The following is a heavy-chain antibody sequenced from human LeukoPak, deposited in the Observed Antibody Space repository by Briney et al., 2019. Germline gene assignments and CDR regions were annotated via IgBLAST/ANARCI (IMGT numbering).Heavy chain of an antibody. Sequence: PSETLSLTCTVSGGSINDYWSWIRQPPGKGLEWIGFIFYDGTTNYSPSLKSRVTISLDTSKNQLSLNLSSVTAADTAVYYCARGGASSRYFDCWGQGTLVTVSS. V-gene: IGHV4-59*01. J-gene: IGHJ4*02. D-gene: IGHD6-6*01. CDR3: ARGGASSRYFDC. CDR2: IFYDGTT. CDR1: GGSINDY.